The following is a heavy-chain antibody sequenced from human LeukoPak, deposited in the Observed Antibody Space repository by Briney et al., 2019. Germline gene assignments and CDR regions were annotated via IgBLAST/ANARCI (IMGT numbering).Heavy chain of an antibody. Sequence: PGGSLRLSCVASGFTFSSYWMHWVRQDPRKGLVWVSRINGDGRNINYADSVRGRFTISRDNAKNTLYLQMNSLRAEDTAVYYCAKMGAFGVVINAYFDYWGQGTLVTVSS. CDR2: INGDGRNI. CDR1: GFTFSSYW. V-gene: IGHV3-74*01. D-gene: IGHD3-3*01. J-gene: IGHJ4*02. CDR3: AKMGAFGVVINAYFDY.